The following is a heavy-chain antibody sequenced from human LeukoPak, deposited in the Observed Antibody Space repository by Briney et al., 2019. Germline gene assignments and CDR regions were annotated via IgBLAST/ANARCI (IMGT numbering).Heavy chain of an antibody. CDR2: ISHTGTTM. J-gene: IGHJ4*02. CDR3: AKNPLVSGTIYFDS. Sequence: GGSLRLSCAASGFTFSDHYMSWIRQAPGKGLEWVSYISHTGTTMYYADSVKGRFTISRDNSKSTLYLEMNSLRAEDTAIYYCAKNPLVSGTIYFDSWGQGTLLTVSS. V-gene: IGHV3-11*01. CDR1: GFTFSDHY. D-gene: IGHD6-19*01.